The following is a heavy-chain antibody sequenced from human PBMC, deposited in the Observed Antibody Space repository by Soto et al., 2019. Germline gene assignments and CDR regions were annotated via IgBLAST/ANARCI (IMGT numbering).Heavy chain of an antibody. CDR3: AKAPMRTVNFYYYGMDA. J-gene: IGHJ6*02. V-gene: IGHV3-23*01. CDR1: GFTSSSYA. Sequence: GGSLRLSCAASGFTSSSYAMSWVRQAPGKGLEWVSSITGSTGSTYYADSVKGRFTISRDNSKNTLYLQMNSLRAEDTAVYYCAKAPMRTVNFYYYGMDAWGQGTTVTVSS. CDR2: ITGSTGST. D-gene: IGHD2-2*01.